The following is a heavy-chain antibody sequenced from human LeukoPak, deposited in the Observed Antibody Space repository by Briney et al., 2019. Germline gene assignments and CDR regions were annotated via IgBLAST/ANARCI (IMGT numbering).Heavy chain of an antibody. D-gene: IGHD3-3*01. Sequence: PGGSLRLSCAASGFTFSSYAMHWVRQAPGKGLEWVAVISYDGSNKYYADSVKGRFTISRDNSKDTLYLQMNSLRAEDTAVYYCARDRGSITIFGVVEGDAFDIWGQGTMVTVSS. CDR1: GFTFSSYA. CDR2: ISYDGSNK. J-gene: IGHJ3*02. CDR3: ARDRGSITIFGVVEGDAFDI. V-gene: IGHV3-30*04.